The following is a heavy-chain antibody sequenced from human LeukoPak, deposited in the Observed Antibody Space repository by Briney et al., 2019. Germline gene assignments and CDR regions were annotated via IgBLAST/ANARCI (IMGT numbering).Heavy chain of an antibody. D-gene: IGHD3-10*01. Sequence: PSETLSLTCTVSGGSISSYYWSRIRQPAGKGLEWIGRIYTSGSTNYNPSLKSRVTMSVDTSKNQFSLKLSSVTAADTAVYYCARDLYYYGSGSSYFDYWGQGTLVTVSS. CDR2: IYTSGST. CDR3: ARDLYYYGSGSSYFDY. V-gene: IGHV4-4*07. J-gene: IGHJ4*02. CDR1: GGSISSYY.